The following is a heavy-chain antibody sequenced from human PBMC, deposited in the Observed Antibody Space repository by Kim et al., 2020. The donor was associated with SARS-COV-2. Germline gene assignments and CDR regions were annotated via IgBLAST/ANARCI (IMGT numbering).Heavy chain of an antibody. CDR3: ARDGLDTRAYYYGMDV. V-gene: IGHV4-59*01. Sequence: SLKSRVTISGDASKNQFSLKLSSVTAADTAVYYCARDGLDTRAYYYGMDVWGQGTTVTVSS. D-gene: IGHD5-18*01. J-gene: IGHJ6*02.